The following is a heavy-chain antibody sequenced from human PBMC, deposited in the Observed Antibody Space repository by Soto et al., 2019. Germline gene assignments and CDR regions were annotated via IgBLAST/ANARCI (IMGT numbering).Heavy chain of an antibody. J-gene: IGHJ4*02. CDR2: ISYDGSDK. CDR3: AKADGEQWLVPHLDN. D-gene: IGHD6-19*01. Sequence: QVHLVESGGGVVQPGRSLRLSCAASGFTFSNYAMHWVRQAPGKGLEWVAVISYDGSDKYNANSVKGRFTISRDNSKNTLYLQMNSLRVEDTAQYYCAKADGEQWLVPHLDNWGQGTLVTVS. CDR1: GFTFSNYA. V-gene: IGHV3-30-3*01.